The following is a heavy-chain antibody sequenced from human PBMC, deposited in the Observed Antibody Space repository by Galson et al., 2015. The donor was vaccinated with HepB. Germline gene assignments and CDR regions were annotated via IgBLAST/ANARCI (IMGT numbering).Heavy chain of an antibody. Sequence: PALVKPTQTLTLTCTFSGFSLSTIGMGVGWIRQPPGKALEWLALIYWDDDKRYSPSLKSRPTITKDTSKNQVVLTMTNMDPVDTATYYCAHSRSLKEVRVSLKSLANWFDPWGQGTLVTVSS. CDR1: GFSLSTIGMG. V-gene: IGHV2-5*02. CDR3: AHSRSLKEVRVSLKSLANWFDP. D-gene: IGHD2-8*01. J-gene: IGHJ5*02. CDR2: IYWDDDK.